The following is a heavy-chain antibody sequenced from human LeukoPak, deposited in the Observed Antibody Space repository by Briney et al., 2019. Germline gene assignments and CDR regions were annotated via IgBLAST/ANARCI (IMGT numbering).Heavy chain of an antibody. V-gene: IGHV4-34*01. CDR3: ARGSVVTAILGY. CDR1: GFTFSGSA. CDR2: INHSGST. D-gene: IGHD2-21*02. Sequence: GSLRLSCAASGFTFSGSAMHWVRQASGKGLEWVGEINHSGSTNYNPSLKSRVTISVDTSKNQFSLKLSSVTAADTAVYYCARGSVVTAILGYWGQGTLVTVSS. J-gene: IGHJ4*02.